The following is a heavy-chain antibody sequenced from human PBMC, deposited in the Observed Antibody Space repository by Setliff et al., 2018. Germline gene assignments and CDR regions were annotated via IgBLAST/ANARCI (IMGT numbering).Heavy chain of an antibody. J-gene: IGHJ4*02. CDR3: ARDDSSGYSENYYFDY. CDR1: GYSISSGYY. CDR2: IYHSGNT. Sequence: SETLSLTCTVSGYSISSGYYWGWIRQPPGKGLEWIGSIYHSGNTYYSPSLKSRVTMFVDTSKNQFSLMLYSVAAADTAIYYCARDDSSGYSENYYFDYWGQGTLVTVSS. V-gene: IGHV4-38-2*02. D-gene: IGHD3-22*01.